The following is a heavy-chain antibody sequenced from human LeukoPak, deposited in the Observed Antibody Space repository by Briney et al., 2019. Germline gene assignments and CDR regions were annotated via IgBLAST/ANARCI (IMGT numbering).Heavy chain of an antibody. CDR3: AREEWLAQGVFDY. V-gene: IGHV3-11*04. J-gene: IGHJ4*02. CDR2: ISGSGSSI. Sequence: PGGSLRLSCAASGFTFSDYYMSWIRQAPGKGLEWVSYISGSGSSIYYADSVKGRFTISRDNAKNSLYLQMNSLRAEDTAVYYCAREEWLAQGVFDYWGQGTLVTVSS. CDR1: GFTFSDYY. D-gene: IGHD6-19*01.